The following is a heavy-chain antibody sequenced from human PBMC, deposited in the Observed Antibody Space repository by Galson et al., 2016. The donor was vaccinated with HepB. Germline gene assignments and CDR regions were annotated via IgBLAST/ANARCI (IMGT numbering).Heavy chain of an antibody. Sequence: SLRLSCAASGFTFSHYTMNWVRQPPGKGLEWVSSISISSNFIHYADSVKGRFTTSRDNAKNSLFLQMSSLRAEDTAIYYCAKDSILDDWGQGILVTVSS. V-gene: IGHV3-21*01. CDR1: GFTFSHYT. J-gene: IGHJ4*02. CDR3: AKDSILDD. CDR2: ISISSNFI. D-gene: IGHD3-3*01.